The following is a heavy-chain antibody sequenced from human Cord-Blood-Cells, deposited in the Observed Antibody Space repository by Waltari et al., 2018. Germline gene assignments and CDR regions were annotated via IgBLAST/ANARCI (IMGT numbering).Heavy chain of an antibody. D-gene: IGHD1-1*01. CDR2: IYYSGST. Sequence: QVQLQESGPGLVKPSETLSLTCTVSGGSVSSGSYYWSWIRQPPGKGLEWIGYIYYSGSTNYTPSLKSRVTISVDTSKNQFSLKPSSVTAADTAVYYCARKGTGTDYWGQGTLVTVSS. V-gene: IGHV4-61*01. CDR1: GGSVSSGSYY. J-gene: IGHJ4*02. CDR3: ARKGTGTDY.